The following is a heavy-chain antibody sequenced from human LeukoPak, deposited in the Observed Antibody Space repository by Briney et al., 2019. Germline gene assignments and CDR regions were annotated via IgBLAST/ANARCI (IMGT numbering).Heavy chain of an antibody. D-gene: IGHD3-22*01. CDR3: ARLALDYYDSSGAAFDI. CDR1: GYSFTSYW. Sequence: GESLKISCKGSGYSFTSYWIGWVRQMPGKGLEWMGIIYPGDSDTRYSPSFQGQVTISADKSISTAYLQWSSLKASDTAMYYCARLALDYYDSSGAAFDIWGQGTMVTVSS. CDR2: IYPGDSDT. V-gene: IGHV5-51*01. J-gene: IGHJ3*02.